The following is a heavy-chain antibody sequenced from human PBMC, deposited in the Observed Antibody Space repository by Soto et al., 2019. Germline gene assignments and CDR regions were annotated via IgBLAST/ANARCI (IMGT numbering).Heavy chain of an antibody. Sequence: SDTLSLTCSVSGGSFRDHYWTWIRQPPGKGLEWIGYISYSGYTNYKPSLKSRLTMSVDMAKNQFSLKLNSLTAADTAVYYCARTTEKDGKEGLDYWGQGTLVNVSS. J-gene: IGHJ4*02. CDR1: GGSFRDHY. V-gene: IGHV4-59*11. CDR3: ARTTEKDGKEGLDY. CDR2: ISYSGYT. D-gene: IGHD4-4*01.